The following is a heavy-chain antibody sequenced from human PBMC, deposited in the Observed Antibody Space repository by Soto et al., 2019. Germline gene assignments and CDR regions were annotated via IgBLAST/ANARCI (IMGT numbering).Heavy chain of an antibody. J-gene: IGHJ4*02. D-gene: IGHD3-10*01. CDR2: ISSNGGST. CDR3: VKDRVTMVRGANFDY. V-gene: IGHV3-64D*08. Sequence: GGSLRLSCSASGFTFSSYAMHWVRQAPGKGLEYVSAISSNGGSTYYADSVKGRFTISRDNSKNTLYLQMSSLRAEDTAVYYCVKDRVTMVRGANFDYWGQGTLVTVSS. CDR1: GFTFSSYA.